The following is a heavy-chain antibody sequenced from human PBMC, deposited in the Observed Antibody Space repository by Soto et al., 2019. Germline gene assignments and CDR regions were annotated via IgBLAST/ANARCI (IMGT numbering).Heavy chain of an antibody. CDR3: ARLNVAAVETYYFDY. CDR2: IYPGDSDT. Sequence: GESLKISCKGSGYSFTSYWIGWVRQMPGKGLEWMGIIYPGDSDTRYSPSFQGQVTISADKSISTAYLQWSSLKASDTAMYYCARLNVAAVETYYFDYWGQGTLVTVSS. D-gene: IGHD6-13*01. V-gene: IGHV5-51*01. J-gene: IGHJ4*02. CDR1: GYSFTSYW.